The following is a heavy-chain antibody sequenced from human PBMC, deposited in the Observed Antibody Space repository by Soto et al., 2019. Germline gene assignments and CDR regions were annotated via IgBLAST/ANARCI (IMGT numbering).Heavy chain of an antibody. CDR1: GFTFSSYG. D-gene: IGHD5-12*01. V-gene: IGHV3-30*03. CDR2: ISYDGSNK. Sequence: GGSLRLSCAASGFTFSSYGMHWVRQAPGKGLEWVAVISYDGSNKYYADSVKGRFTISRDNAKNSLYLQMNSLRAEDTAVYYCARDERGYDQFDYWGQGTLVTVSS. CDR3: ARDERGYDQFDY. J-gene: IGHJ4*02.